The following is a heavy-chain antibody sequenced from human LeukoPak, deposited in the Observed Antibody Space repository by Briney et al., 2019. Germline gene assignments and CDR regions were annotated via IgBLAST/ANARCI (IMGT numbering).Heavy chain of an antibody. CDR1: GGSISSGSYY. J-gene: IGHJ4*02. D-gene: IGHD3-10*01. CDR3: ARAGQAYYFAY. Sequence: SETLSLTCTVSGGSISSGSYYWSWIRQPAGKGLEWIGRIYTSGSTNYNPSLKSRVTISVDTSKNQFSLKLSSVTAADTAVYYCARAGQAYYFAYWGQGTLVTVSS. CDR2: IYTSGST. V-gene: IGHV4-61*02.